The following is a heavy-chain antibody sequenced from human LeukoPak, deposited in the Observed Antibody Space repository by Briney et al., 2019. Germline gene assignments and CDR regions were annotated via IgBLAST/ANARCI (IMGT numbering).Heavy chain of an antibody. D-gene: IGHD1-26*01. V-gene: IGHV3-9*01. CDR2: ISWNSGSI. J-gene: IGHJ4*02. Sequence: PGRSLRLSCAASGLTFDDYAMHWVRQAPGKGLEWVSGISWNSGSIGYADSVKGRFTISRDNAKNSLYLQMNSLRAEDTALYYCAKDLLVLNGGSTSSFDYWGQGTLVTVSS. CDR1: GLTFDDYA. CDR3: AKDLLVLNGGSTSSFDY.